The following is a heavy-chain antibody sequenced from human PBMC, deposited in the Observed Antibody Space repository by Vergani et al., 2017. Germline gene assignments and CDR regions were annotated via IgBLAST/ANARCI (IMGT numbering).Heavy chain of an antibody. Sequence: QVQLVQSGAEVKTPGSSVKVSCKASGGTFSSYAISWVRQAPGQGLEWMGGIIPIFGTANYAQKFQGKVTITADESPSTAYMGLSSLRSEYTAVYYCAKDINELAIFGVETNDAFDIWGQGTMVTVSS. J-gene: IGHJ3*02. D-gene: IGHD3-3*01. CDR2: IIPIFGTA. CDR3: AKDINELAIFGVETNDAFDI. CDR1: GGTFSSYA. V-gene: IGHV1-69*01.